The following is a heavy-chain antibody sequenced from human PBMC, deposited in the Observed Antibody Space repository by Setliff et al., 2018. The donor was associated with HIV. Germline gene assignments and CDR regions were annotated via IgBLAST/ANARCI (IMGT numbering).Heavy chain of an antibody. CDR1: GGSFSNYY. CDR2: INHSGST. J-gene: IGHJ5*02. Sequence: PSETLSLTCAVYGGSFSNYYWSWIRQPPGKGLEWIGEINHSGSTHYNPSLKSRVTVSKDTTKNQLSLRLSSVTAADTAVYYCARQIWNESPGYGFDPWGQGTLVTVSS. V-gene: IGHV4-34*01. D-gene: IGHD3-22*01. CDR3: ARQIWNESPGYGFDP.